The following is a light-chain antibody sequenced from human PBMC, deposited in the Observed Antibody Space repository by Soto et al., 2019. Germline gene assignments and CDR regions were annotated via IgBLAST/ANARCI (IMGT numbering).Light chain of an antibody. Sequence: IPLTQSPSSLSASVGDTVTITCRASQRISTYLNWYQHKPGKAPILLIQAASTLLSGVPSRFSGSGSETDFTLTIISLRPEDFATYYCQQSYRTPYTFAQGTKVEIK. J-gene: IGKJ2*01. CDR3: QQSYRTPYT. CDR1: QRISTY. V-gene: IGKV1-39*01. CDR2: AAS.